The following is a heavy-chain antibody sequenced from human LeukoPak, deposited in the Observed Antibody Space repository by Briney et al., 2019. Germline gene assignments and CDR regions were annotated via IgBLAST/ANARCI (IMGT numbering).Heavy chain of an antibody. J-gene: IGHJ4*02. CDR1: GGSISSGGYS. CDR3: ARAHGDYVYFDY. CDR2: IYHSGST. D-gene: IGHD4-17*01. Sequence: SQTLSLTCAVSGGSISSGGYSWNWIRQPPGKALEWIGYIYHSGSTYYIPSLKSRVTIAVDRSKNQFSLRLSSVTAADTAVYYCARAHGDYVYFDYWGQGTLVTVSS. V-gene: IGHV4-30-2*01.